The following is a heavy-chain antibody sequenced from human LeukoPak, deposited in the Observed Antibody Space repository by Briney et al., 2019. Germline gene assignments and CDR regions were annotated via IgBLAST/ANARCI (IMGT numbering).Heavy chain of an antibody. D-gene: IGHD6-13*01. CDR2: INHSGST. CDR3: ARGEVAAAGRSHNDY. Sequence: PSETLSLTCAVYGGSFSGYYWSWIRQPPGKGLEWIGEINHSGSTNYNPSLKSRVTISVDTSKNQFSLKLSSVTAADTAAYYCARGEVAAAGRSHNDYWGQGTLVTVSS. V-gene: IGHV4-34*01. CDR1: GGSFSGYY. J-gene: IGHJ4*02.